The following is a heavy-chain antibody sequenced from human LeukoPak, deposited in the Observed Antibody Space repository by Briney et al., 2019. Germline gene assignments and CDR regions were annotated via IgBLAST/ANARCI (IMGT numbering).Heavy chain of an antibody. CDR1: GFTFGDYA. Sequence: PGGSLRLSCTASGFTFGDYAMSWVRQAPGKGVEWGGFIRSKAYGGTTEYAASVKGRFTISRDDSKSIAYLQMNSLKTEDTAVYYCTSSLWFGELMPYWGQGTLVTVSS. V-gene: IGHV3-49*04. CDR2: IRSKAYGGTT. D-gene: IGHD3-10*01. CDR3: TSSLWFGELMPY. J-gene: IGHJ4*02.